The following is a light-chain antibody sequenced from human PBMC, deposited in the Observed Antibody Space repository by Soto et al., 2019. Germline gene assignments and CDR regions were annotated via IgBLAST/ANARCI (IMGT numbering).Light chain of an antibody. CDR3: ETCDSNSLV. J-gene: IGLJ3*02. Sequence: QLVLTQSSSASASLGSSVKLTCTLSSGHSSYIIAWHQQQPGKAPRYLMKLEGSGSYNKGSGVPDRFSGSSSGADRYLTISNLQSEDEADYYCETCDSNSLVFGGGTQLTVL. V-gene: IGLV4-60*03. CDR1: SGHSSYI. CDR2: LEGSGSY.